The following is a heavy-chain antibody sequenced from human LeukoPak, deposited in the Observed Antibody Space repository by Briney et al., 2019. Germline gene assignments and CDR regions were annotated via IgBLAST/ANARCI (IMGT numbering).Heavy chain of an antibody. Sequence: ASVKVSCTASGYTFTSNGNSWGRQGPGQGLELMGWGSAYNGNTTYEQKLQGRVTMNTETSTSTAYMELRSLRSDDTAVYYCPRGRAPNDYWAQGTLDSVSS. CDR2: GSAYNGNT. V-gene: IGHV1-18*01. CDR3: PRGRAPNDY. D-gene: IGHD4/OR15-4a*01. J-gene: IGHJ4*02. CDR1: GYTFTSNG.